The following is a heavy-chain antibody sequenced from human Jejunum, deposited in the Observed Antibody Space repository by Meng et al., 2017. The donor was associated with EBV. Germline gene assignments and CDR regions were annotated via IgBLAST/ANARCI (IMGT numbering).Heavy chain of an antibody. V-gene: IGHV3-23*01. Sequence: EVQRLGSGAGLGQPGGSLRLSCAASGFTFSSYSMSGVRQAPGKGLEWVSTVSGSGGNTYYADSVKGRFTISRDISKNTLYLQMNSLTAEDTAIYYCAKLLKYWGQGTLVTVSS. CDR2: VSGSGGNT. CDR1: GFTFSSYS. J-gene: IGHJ4*02. CDR3: AKLLKY.